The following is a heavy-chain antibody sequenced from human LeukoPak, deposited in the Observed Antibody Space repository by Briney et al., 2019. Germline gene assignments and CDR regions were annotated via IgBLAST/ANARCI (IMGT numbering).Heavy chain of an antibody. CDR3: ARDSEYYDFWSGYCFDY. CDR2: IKKAGSEK. V-gene: IGHV3-7*01. CDR1: GFTFSSYW. D-gene: IGHD3-3*01. Sequence: GGSLRLSCAASGFTFSSYWMSWVRQAPGQRLEAGANIKKAGSEKYYVDSVKGRFTISRENAKNSLYLQMNSLRAEDTAVYYCARDSEYYDFWSGYCFDYWGQGTLVTVSS. J-gene: IGHJ4*02.